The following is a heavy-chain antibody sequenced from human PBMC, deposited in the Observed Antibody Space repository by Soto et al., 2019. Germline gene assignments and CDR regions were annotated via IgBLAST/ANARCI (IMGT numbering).Heavy chain of an antibody. J-gene: IGHJ3*02. Sequence: EVYLLESGGGLVQPGGSLRLSCAASGFIFSNYAMSWVRQAPGKGLEWVSGIGSSGDTTKLADSVKGRFTISRDNSKNTLYLQMNSLRAEDTALYYCGKDPNGDYIGAFDIWGQGTMVTVSS. V-gene: IGHV3-23*01. CDR2: IGSSGDTT. CDR3: GKDPNGDYIGAFDI. CDR1: GFIFSNYA. D-gene: IGHD4-17*01.